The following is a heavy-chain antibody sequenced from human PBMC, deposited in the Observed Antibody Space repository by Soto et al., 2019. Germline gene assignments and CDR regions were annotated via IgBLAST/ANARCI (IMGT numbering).Heavy chain of an antibody. D-gene: IGHD1-26*01. CDR2: IYYSGST. J-gene: IGHJ4*02. CDR1: GGSISSYY. V-gene: IGHV4-59*01. Sequence: QVQLQESGPGLVKPSETLSLTCTVSGGSISSYYWSWIRQPPGKGLEWIGYIYYSGSTNYNPSLTSRVTISVDTSKNQCSLKLSSVTAADTAVYYCAPQSISGSYSRFDYWGQGTLVTVSS. CDR3: APQSISGSYSRFDY.